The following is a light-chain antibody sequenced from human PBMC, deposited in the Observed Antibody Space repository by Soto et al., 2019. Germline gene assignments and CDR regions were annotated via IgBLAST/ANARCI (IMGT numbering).Light chain of an antibody. CDR3: LQDYNYPYT. V-gene: IGKV1-6*01. CDR1: QGIRND. Sequence: AIQMTQSPSSLSASVGDRVTITCRASQGIRNDFGWYQQKTGNDPKRLIYAAASLQSAGLSRFIGSGSGTDFTLTISSLQHEDFATYYCLQDYNYPYTFGRGTKLEIK. J-gene: IGKJ2*01. CDR2: AAA.